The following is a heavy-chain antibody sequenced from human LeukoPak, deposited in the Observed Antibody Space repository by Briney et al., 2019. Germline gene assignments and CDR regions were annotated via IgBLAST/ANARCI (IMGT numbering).Heavy chain of an antibody. J-gene: IGHJ6*03. CDR2: IFYSGNT. CDR3: ARGYGNSPYYYYYYMDV. CDR1: GGSISSYY. V-gene: IGHV4-59*01. D-gene: IGHD4-23*01. Sequence: PSETLSLTCTVSGGSISSYYWNWIRQPPGKGLEWIGYIFYSGNTNYNPSLRSRVTISVDTSKNQISLKLSSVTAADTALYYCARGYGNSPYYYYYYMDVWGKGTTVTVSS.